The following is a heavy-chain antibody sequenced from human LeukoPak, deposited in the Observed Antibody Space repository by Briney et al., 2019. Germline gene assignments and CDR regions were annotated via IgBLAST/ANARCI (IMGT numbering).Heavy chain of an antibody. J-gene: IGHJ3*01. CDR1: GFTFSSYW. V-gene: IGHV3-74*01. CDR2: INSDGSST. Sequence: GGSLRLSCAAPGFTFSSYWMHWVRQAPGKGLVWVSRINSDGSSTTYADSVKGRFTITRDNAKNTLFLQMNSLRADDTAVYYCVRNAAMAADVWGQGTMVTVSS. CDR3: VRNAAMAADV. D-gene: IGHD5-18*01.